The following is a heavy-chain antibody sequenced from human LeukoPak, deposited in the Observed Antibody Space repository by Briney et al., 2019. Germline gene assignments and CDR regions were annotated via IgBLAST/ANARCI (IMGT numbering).Heavy chain of an antibody. CDR3: AELGITMIGGV. CDR2: ISDSGGTT. V-gene: IGHV3-23*01. J-gene: IGHJ6*04. CDR1: GFTFSSHA. Sequence: GGSLRLSCAASGFTFSSHAMSWVRQAPVKGLEWVSTISDSGGTTYYADSVKGRFTISRDNAKNSLYLQMNSLRAEDTAVYYCAELGITMIGGVWGKGTTVTISS. D-gene: IGHD3-10*02.